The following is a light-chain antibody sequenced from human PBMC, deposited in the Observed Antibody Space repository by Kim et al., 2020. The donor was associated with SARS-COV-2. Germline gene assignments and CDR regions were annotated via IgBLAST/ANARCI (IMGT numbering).Light chain of an antibody. CDR1: QSVRSSY. Sequence: SPGKRATLSCRASQSVRSSYLAWYQQEPGQAPRLLIYGASSRATGVPDRFSGSGSGTDFTLTITRLEPEDFAVYYCQQYGNSPHTFGQGTKVDIK. V-gene: IGKV3-20*01. CDR2: GAS. J-gene: IGKJ1*01. CDR3: QQYGNSPHT.